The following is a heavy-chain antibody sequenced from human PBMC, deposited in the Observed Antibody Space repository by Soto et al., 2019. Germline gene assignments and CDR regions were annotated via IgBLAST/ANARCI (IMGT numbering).Heavy chain of an antibody. CDR1: GYTFTGYY. J-gene: IGHJ4*02. CDR2: INPNSGGT. V-gene: IGHV1-2*02. Sequence: ASVKVSCKASGYTFTGYYMHWVRQAPGQGLEWMGWINPNSGGTNYAQKLQGRVTMTRDTSISTAYMELSRLRSDDTAVYYCARARYFDWPVYDYWGQGTLVTVSS. CDR3: ARARYFDWPVYDY. D-gene: IGHD3-9*01.